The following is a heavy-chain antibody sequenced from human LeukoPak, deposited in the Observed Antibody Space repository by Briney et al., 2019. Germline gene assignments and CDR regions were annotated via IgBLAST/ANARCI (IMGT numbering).Heavy chain of an antibody. CDR3: ARDRYDSSGYYSY. CDR2: ISASGTTI. CDR1: GXSFSSYE. V-gene: IGHV3-48*03. Sequence: PGGSLRLSCAASGXSFSSYEMNWVRQAPGKGLEWVSYISASGTTIYYADSVKGRFTISRDNAENSLFLQMNSLRAEDTAVYYCARDRYDSSGYYSYWGQGTLVTVSS. D-gene: IGHD3-22*01. J-gene: IGHJ4*02.